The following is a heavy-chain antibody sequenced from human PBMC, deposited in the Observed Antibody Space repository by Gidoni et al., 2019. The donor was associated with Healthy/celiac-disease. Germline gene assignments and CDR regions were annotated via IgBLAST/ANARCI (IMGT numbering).Heavy chain of an antibody. CDR3: AKDQRYCSGGSCYSGAFDI. Sequence: EVQLLESGGGLVQPGGSLRLSCAASGFPFSSYAMSWVRQAPGKGLEWVSAISGSGGSTYYADSVKGRFTISRDNSKNTLYLQMNSLRAEDTAVYYCAKDQRYCSGGSCYSGAFDIWGQGTMVTVSS. D-gene: IGHD2-15*01. V-gene: IGHV3-23*01. CDR1: GFPFSSYA. CDR2: ISGSGGST. J-gene: IGHJ3*02.